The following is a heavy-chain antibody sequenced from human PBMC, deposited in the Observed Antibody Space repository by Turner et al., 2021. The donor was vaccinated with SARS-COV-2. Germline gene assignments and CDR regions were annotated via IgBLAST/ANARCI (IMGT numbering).Heavy chain of an antibody. J-gene: IGHJ5*02. CDR1: GASISSDY. D-gene: IGHD1-7*01. CDR3: ATELTDNWFDP. CDR2: TYYRGRT. Sequence: QVLLQASGPGVVKPSETLSLTCTGSGASISSDYWAWIRQPPGKRLEWIGYTYYRGRTNYYPSPKSRVNISVDMSKNLFSLKLASATAADTAVYVCATELTDNWFDPWGQGTLVTVSS. V-gene: IGHV4-59*01.